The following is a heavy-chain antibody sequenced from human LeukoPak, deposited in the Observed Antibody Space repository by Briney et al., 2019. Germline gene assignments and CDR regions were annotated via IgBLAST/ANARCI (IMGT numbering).Heavy chain of an antibody. Sequence: ASVRVSCKASGYTFSDYYLHWVRQAPGQGLEWMGWINPNSGVTNYAQKFHGRVTMTRDTSISTAYMEVSRLRSDDTAVYYCARDGKGIAAAGPPDYFDYWGQGTLVTVSS. J-gene: IGHJ4*02. V-gene: IGHV1-2*02. CDR1: GYTFSDYY. CDR3: ARDGKGIAAAGPPDYFDY. CDR2: INPNSGVT. D-gene: IGHD6-13*01.